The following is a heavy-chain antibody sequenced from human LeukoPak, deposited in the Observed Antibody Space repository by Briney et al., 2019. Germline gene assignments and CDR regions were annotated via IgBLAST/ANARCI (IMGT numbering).Heavy chain of an antibody. J-gene: IGHJ4*02. CDR3: ARGLRGQQLGPARY. CDR2: IYHSGST. Sequence: SETLSLTCTVSDYSISSGYYWGWIRPPPGKGLEWIGTIYHSGSTSYNPSLKSRVTISVDTSKNHFSLKLSSVTAADTAVYYCARGLRGQQLGPARYWGQGTLVTVSS. CDR1: DYSISSGYY. D-gene: IGHD6-13*01. V-gene: IGHV4-38-2*02.